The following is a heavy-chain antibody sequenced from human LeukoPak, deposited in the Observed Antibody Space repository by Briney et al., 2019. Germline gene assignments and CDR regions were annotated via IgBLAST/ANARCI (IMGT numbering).Heavy chain of an antibody. CDR2: IHYSGII. J-gene: IGHJ6*03. Sequence: SETLSVTCIVPGGSIISHYWSWIRQSPTKGLEWIGYIHYSGIINYNPSLKSRVTMSVDTSKNKFSLRLSSVTAADTAVYYCARDQITSSGYYMDVWGKGTTVTVSS. D-gene: IGHD1-14*01. CDR1: GGSIISHY. V-gene: IGHV4-59*11. CDR3: ARDQITSSGYYMDV.